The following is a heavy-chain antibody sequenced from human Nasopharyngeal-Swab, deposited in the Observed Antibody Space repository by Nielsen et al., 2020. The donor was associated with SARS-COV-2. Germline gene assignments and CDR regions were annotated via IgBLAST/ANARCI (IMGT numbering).Heavy chain of an antibody. V-gene: IGHV1-46*01. Sequence: WVRQAPGQGLEWMGIINPSGGSTSYAQKCQGRVTMTRDTSTSTVYMELSSLRSEDTAVYYCAREWIQLWPDAFDIWGQGTMVTVSS. CDR3: AREWIQLWPDAFDI. CDR2: INPSGGST. D-gene: IGHD5-18*01. J-gene: IGHJ3*02.